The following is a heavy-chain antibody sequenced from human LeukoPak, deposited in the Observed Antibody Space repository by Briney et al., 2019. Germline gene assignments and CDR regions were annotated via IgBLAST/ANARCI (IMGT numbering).Heavy chain of an antibody. CDR1: GFTFSDYA. Sequence: GGSLRLSCAASGFTFSDYAMHWVRQGPGKGLEWVAVISDEGHQKYYGDSVKGRFTISRDNSKNTLYLQMNSLRAEDTAVYYCAKDPDYDILTGTSFDYWGQGALVTVSS. CDR2: ISDEGHQK. CDR3: AKDPDYDILTGTSFDY. V-gene: IGHV3-30-3*01. J-gene: IGHJ4*02. D-gene: IGHD3-9*01.